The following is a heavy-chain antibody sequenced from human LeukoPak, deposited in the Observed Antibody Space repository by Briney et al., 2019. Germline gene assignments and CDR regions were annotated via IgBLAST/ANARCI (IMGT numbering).Heavy chain of an antibody. J-gene: IGHJ4*02. D-gene: IGHD2-2*01. CDR3: ARHVTDDIVVVPAAPYFDY. CDR2: IYYSGST. V-gene: IGHV4-39*01. CDR1: GGSISSSSYY. Sequence: SETLSLTCTVSGGSISSSSYYWGWIRQPPGKGLEWIGSIYYSGSTYYNPSLKSRVTISVDTSKNQFSLKLSSVTAADTAVYYCARHVTDDIVVVPAAPYFDYWGQGTLVTVSS.